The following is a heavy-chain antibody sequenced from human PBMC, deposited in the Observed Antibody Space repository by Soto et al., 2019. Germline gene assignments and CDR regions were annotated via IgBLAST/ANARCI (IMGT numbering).Heavy chain of an antibody. D-gene: IGHD3-3*01. CDR2: ISYSGSPT. V-gene: IGHV3-48*03. CDR3: VRDRSLLVPTSIDY. Sequence: EVHLVESGGGLVQPGGSLRLSCAASGFTFSSYEMNWVRQAPGKGLEWVSYISYSGSPTGYADSVKGRFTISRDNAKNSLYLQMNSLGVEDTAVYYCVRDRSLLVPTSIDYWGHGTLVTVSS. CDR1: GFTFSSYE. J-gene: IGHJ4*01.